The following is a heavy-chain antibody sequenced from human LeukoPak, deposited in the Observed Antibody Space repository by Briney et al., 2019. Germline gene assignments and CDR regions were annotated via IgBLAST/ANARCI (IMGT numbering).Heavy chain of an antibody. J-gene: IGHJ4*01. Sequence: KPSETLSLTCTASGDSISSTSYYWDWIRQPPGKGLEWIGSIYNSGTTYYNPSLKSRVTISVDTSKNQFSLKVSSVTAADTAVYYCASRVYGLGSFNYWGQGTLVTVSS. CDR2: IYNSGTT. CDR1: GDSISSTSYY. V-gene: IGHV4-39*01. CDR3: ASRVYGLGSFNY. D-gene: IGHD3-10*01.